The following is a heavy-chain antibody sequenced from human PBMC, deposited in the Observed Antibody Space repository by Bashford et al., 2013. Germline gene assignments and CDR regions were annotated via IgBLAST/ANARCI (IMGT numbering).Heavy chain of an antibody. CDR1: GGTFSNYA. J-gene: IGHJ6*02. D-gene: IGHD2-2*01. CDR2: IIPIFGTA. CDR3: ARGSDIVVVPAAMGRYYGMDV. Sequence: SVKVSCKASGGTFSNYAISWVRQAPGQGLEWMGGIIPIFGTANYAQKFQGRVTITADKSTSTAYMELSSLRSEDTAVYYCARGSDIVVVPAAMGRYYGMDVWGQGTTVTVSS. V-gene: IGHV1-69*06.